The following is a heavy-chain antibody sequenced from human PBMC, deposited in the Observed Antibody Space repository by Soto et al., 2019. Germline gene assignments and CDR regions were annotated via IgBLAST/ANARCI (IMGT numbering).Heavy chain of an antibody. J-gene: IGHJ4*02. CDR1: GFTFSSYA. V-gene: IGHV3-64*01. Sequence: GGSLRLSCAASGFTFSSYAMHWVRQAPGKGLEYVSAISRNGGSTYYTNSVKGRFTISRDNSKNTLYLQMGSLRAEDMAVYYCARDRDPKQWLSFLGCHWGQGPLVTVSS. CDR3: ARDRDPKQWLSFLGCH. D-gene: IGHD6-19*01. CDR2: ISRNGGST.